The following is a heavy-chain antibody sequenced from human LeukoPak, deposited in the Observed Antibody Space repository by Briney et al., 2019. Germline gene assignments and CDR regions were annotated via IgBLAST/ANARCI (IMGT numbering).Heavy chain of an antibody. CDR2: IIPFSGTA. J-gene: IGHJ4*02. Sequence: EASVKVSCKASGGTFSDYPINWVRQAPGQGLEWMGGIIPFSGTANYAQKFQGRVTISADKSTNTAYMEVRSLRAEDTAVYYCAKDRGYYDSSGYTNWGQGTLVTVSS. D-gene: IGHD3-22*01. CDR1: GGTFSDYP. V-gene: IGHV1-69*06. CDR3: AKDRGYYDSSGYTN.